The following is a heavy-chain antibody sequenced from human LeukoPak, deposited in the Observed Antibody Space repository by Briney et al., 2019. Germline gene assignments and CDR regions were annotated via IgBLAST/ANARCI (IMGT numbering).Heavy chain of an antibody. Sequence: PGGSLRLSCVASGFTFSSYAMYWVRQAPGKGLEWVAVISYDGSNKYYADSVKGRFTISRDNSKNTLYLQMNSLRAEDTAVYYCARAAKGSYYYYGMDVWGQGTTVTVSS. V-gene: IGHV3-30-3*01. CDR3: ARAAKGSYYYYGMDV. CDR1: GFTFSSYA. J-gene: IGHJ6*02. CDR2: ISYDGSNK.